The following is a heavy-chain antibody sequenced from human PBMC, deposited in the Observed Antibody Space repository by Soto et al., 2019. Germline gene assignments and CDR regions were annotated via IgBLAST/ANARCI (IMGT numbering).Heavy chain of an antibody. V-gene: IGHV3-9*02. Sequence: CPPSGLPSQTSAVHFVSPAPGAGLDWGSGITWNSGNIAYADSVKGRFTIARDDDNNSLYLQMNSLRPEDTALYYCVKDSYADFHRVLSTAEYFFDYWGHGNLVNVSA. D-gene: IGHD2-2*01. CDR3: VKDSYADFHRVLSTAEYFFDY. CDR2: ITWNSGNI. CDR1: GLPSQTSA. J-gene: IGHJ4*01.